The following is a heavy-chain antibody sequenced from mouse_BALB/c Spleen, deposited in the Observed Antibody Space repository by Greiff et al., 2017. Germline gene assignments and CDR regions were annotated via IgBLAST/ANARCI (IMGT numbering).Heavy chain of an antibody. Sequence: EVKLMESGAGLVQPGGSRKLSCAASGFTFSSFGMHWVRQAPEKGLEWVAYISSGSSTIYYADTLKGRFTISRDNPKNTLFLQMTSLRSEDTAMYYCARGGRYFDYWGQGTTLTVSS. V-gene: IGHV5-17*02. CDR2: ISSGSSTI. J-gene: IGHJ2*01. CDR1: GFTFSSFG. CDR3: ARGGRYFDY.